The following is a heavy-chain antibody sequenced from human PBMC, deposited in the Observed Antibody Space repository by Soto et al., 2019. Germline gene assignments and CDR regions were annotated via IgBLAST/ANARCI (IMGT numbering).Heavy chain of an antibody. J-gene: IGHJ4*02. CDR3: ARDALVTPATFWPH. CDR1: GYTFTGYY. D-gene: IGHD2-21*02. CDR2: INPNSGGT. Sequence: QVQLVQSGAEVKKPGASVKVSCETSGYTFTGYYIHWVRQAPGQGLEWMGWINPNSGGTDSAQKFQGRVTMTRDRYISTAYMELSRLTSDDTAIYYCARDALVTPATFWPHWGQGTLVTGSS. V-gene: IGHV1-2*02.